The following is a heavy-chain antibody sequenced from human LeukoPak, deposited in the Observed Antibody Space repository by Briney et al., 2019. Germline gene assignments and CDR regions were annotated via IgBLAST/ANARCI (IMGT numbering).Heavy chain of an antibody. CDR1: VGSYSGYY. CDR3: AKTPTAYRDY. Sequence: SETLSLTCAVYVGSYSGYYWSCMRQPRGKGLEWIGEINHNGRTNYNPSLKSRVTISVDTSKNQFSLKLSAVTATNTAVIYCAKTPTAYRDYGAKGTRVTVSS. D-gene: IGHD4-23*01. V-gene: IGHV4-34*01. CDR2: INHNGRT. J-gene: IGHJ4*02.